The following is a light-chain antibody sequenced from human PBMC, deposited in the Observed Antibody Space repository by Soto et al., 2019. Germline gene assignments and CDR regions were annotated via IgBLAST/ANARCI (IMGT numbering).Light chain of an antibody. J-gene: IGKJ5*01. V-gene: IGKV3-15*01. CDR3: KQYKEWPPFT. CDR1: QSVSNN. Sequence: EIVMTQSPATLYVSPGETATLSCRASQSVSNNVAWYQQKPVQAPRLLILGASTRATGIPARFSGSGSGTEFTLSISSLQSEDFAVYYCKQYKEWPPFTFGQGTRLEIK. CDR2: GAS.